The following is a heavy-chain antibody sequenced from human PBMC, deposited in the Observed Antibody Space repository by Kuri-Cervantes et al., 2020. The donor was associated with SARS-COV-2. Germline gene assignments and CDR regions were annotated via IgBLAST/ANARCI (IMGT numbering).Heavy chain of an antibody. Sequence: GESLKISCAASGFTFSSYSINWVRQAPGKGLEWVSSISSSTSYIYYEDSVKGRFTISRDNAKNSLYLQMNSLRAEDTAVYYCTLAVAAAVWGQGTLVTVSS. V-gene: IGHV3-21*01. CDR3: TLAVAAAV. J-gene: IGHJ4*02. CDR2: ISSSTSYI. CDR1: GFTFSSYS. D-gene: IGHD6-19*01.